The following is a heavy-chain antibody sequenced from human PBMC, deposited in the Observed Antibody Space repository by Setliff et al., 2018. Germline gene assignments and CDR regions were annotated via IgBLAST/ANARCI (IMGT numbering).Heavy chain of an antibody. CDR3: ARVRYSGFDY. CDR1: GFSFSGHE. D-gene: IGHD5-12*01. V-gene: IGHV3-48*03. Sequence: GSLRLSCAASGFSFSGHEMNWVRQAPGKGLEWISSISTLGGAIYYADSVKGRFTISRDNAKNSLYLQMNNPRAEDTAVYYCARVRYSGFDYWGQGTLVTVSS. J-gene: IGHJ4*02. CDR2: ISTLGGAI.